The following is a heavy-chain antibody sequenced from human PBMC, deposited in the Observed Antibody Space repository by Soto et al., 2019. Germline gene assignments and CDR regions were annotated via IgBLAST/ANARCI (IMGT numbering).Heavy chain of an antibody. CDR3: ASVGYCSGGSCYGVNNYYYMDV. CDR1: GGTFSSYT. Sequence: QVQLVQSGAEVKKPGSSVKVSCKASGGTFSSYTISWVRQAPGQGLEWMGRIIPILGIANYAQKFQGRVTITADKSTSTAYMELSSLISEDTAVYYCASVGYCSGGSCYGVNNYYYMDVWGKGTTVTVSS. CDR2: IIPILGIA. D-gene: IGHD2-15*01. J-gene: IGHJ6*03. V-gene: IGHV1-69*02.